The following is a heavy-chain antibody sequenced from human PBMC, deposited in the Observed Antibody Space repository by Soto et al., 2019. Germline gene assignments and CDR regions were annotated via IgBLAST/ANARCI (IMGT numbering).Heavy chain of an antibody. Sequence: LSLTCTVSGASISVHSYYWTWIRQPPGKGLEWTGSSYYSGTTYFNPSLKSRATISVDTSKNQFSLRLTSVTAADTAIYYCTRRYNWNDNYFVPWGPGALVTVSS. J-gene: IGHJ5*02. CDR2: SYYSGTT. D-gene: IGHD1-20*01. V-gene: IGHV4-39*01. CDR1: GASISVHSYY. CDR3: TRRYNWNDNYFVP.